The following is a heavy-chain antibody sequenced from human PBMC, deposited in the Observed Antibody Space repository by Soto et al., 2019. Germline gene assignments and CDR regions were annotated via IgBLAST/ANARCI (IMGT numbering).Heavy chain of an antibody. J-gene: IGHJ4*02. V-gene: IGHV4-30-4*01. D-gene: IGHD3-10*01. Sequence: PSETLSLTGNVSGGAIKTGDYYWNWIRQPPGKGLEWIGYVFYSGATNYSPSLKSRAAISMDTSKNQFSLSLTSVTAADTAVYYCARAGFSYGHLLFWGQGIRVTVSS. CDR1: GGAIKTGDYY. CDR3: ARAGFSYGHLLF. CDR2: VFYSGAT.